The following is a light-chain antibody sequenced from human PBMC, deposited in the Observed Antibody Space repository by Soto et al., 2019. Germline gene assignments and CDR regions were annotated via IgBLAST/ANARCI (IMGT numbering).Light chain of an antibody. Sequence: QSALTQPASVSGSPGQSITISCTGTSNDVGGYNLVSWFQQHPGKAPKLMISEVNKRPSGVSNRFSGSKSANTASLTISGLQAEDEADDYCCSQVGGSSPQWVFGGGTQLTVL. CDR2: EVN. CDR3: CSQVGGSSPQWV. J-gene: IGLJ3*02. CDR1: SNDVGGYNL. V-gene: IGLV2-23*02.